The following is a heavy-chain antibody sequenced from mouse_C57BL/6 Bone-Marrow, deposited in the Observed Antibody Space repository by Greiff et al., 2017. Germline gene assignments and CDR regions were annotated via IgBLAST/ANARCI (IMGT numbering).Heavy chain of an antibody. J-gene: IGHJ4*01. CDR1: GYTFTSYW. V-gene: IGHV1-52*01. Sequence: QVQLQQPGAELVRPGSSVKLSCKASGYTFTSYWMHWVKQRPIQGLEWIGNIDPSDSETHYNQKFKDKATLTVDKSSSTAYMQLSSLTSEDSAVYYCARVHGSTPYAMDYWGQGTSVTVSS. D-gene: IGHD1-1*01. CDR2: IDPSDSET. CDR3: ARVHGSTPYAMDY.